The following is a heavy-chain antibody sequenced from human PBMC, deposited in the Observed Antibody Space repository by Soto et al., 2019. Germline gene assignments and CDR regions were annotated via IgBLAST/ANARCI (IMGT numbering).Heavy chain of an antibody. V-gene: IGHV1-69*13. Sequence: ASVKVSCKASGGTFSSYAISWVRQAPGQGLEWMGGIIPIFGTANYAQKFQGRVTITADESTSTAYMELSSLRSEDTAVYYCAGPPELTRIYYYYGMDVWGQGTTVTV. CDR3: AGPPELTRIYYYYGMDV. J-gene: IGHJ6*02. CDR1: GGTFSSYA. D-gene: IGHD1-7*01. CDR2: IIPIFGTA.